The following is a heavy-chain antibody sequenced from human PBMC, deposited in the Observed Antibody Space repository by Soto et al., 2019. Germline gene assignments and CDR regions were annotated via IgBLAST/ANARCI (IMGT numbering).Heavy chain of an antibody. Sequence: QVQLVQSGAEVKKPGASVKVSCKASGYNFMRYGFTWVRQAPGQGLEWMGWINVDNGETKYPQKIQGRVTMITDTSTSTVYMELRSLTSDDTAVYYCARWISGGYSDWFDPWGHGTLVTVSS. J-gene: IGHJ5*02. CDR3: ARWISGGYSDWFDP. CDR2: INVDNGET. CDR1: GYNFMRYG. V-gene: IGHV1-18*04. D-gene: IGHD1-26*01.